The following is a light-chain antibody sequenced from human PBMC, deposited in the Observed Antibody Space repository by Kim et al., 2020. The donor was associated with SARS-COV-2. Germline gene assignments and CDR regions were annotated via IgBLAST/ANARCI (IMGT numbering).Light chain of an antibody. V-gene: IGKV3-20*01. Sequence: EIVLTQSPGTLSLSPGERATLACRASQSVSSSYLAWYQQKPGQAPRLLIYGASSRATGIPARFSGSGSGTDFTLTISRLETADFAVYYCQQYGSSYTFAQGTRLEI. J-gene: IGKJ2*01. CDR1: QSVSSSY. CDR3: QQYGSSYT. CDR2: GAS.